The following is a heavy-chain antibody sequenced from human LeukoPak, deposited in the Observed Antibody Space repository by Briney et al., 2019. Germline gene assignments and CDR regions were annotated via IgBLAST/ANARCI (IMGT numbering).Heavy chain of an antibody. D-gene: IGHD3-22*01. CDR3: ARQDYYDSSGYYYY. J-gene: IGHJ4*02. Sequence: GGTLRLSCAASGFLFSSFEVNWVRQAPGKGLEWVSYISSSGSTIYYADSVKGRFTISRDNAKNSLYLQMNSLRAEDTAVYYCARQDYYDSSGYYYYWGQGTLVTVSS. V-gene: IGHV3-48*03. CDR2: ISSSGSTI. CDR1: GFLFSSFE.